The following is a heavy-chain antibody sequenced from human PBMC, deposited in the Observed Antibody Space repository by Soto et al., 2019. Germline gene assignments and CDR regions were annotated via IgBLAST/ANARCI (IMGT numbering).Heavy chain of an antibody. Sequence: PGGVPRLSCTASGFTFGDYAMSWVRQAPGKGLEWVGFIRSKAYGGTTEYAASVKGRFTISRDDSKSIAYLQMNSLKTEDTAVYYCTIERRKTINDAFDIWGQGTMVTVSS. J-gene: IGHJ3*02. CDR2: IRSKAYGGTT. V-gene: IGHV3-49*04. CDR3: TIERRKTINDAFDI. CDR1: GFTFGDYA.